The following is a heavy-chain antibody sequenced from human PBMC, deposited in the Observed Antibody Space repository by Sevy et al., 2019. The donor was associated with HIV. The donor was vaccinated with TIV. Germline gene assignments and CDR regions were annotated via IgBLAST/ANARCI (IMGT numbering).Heavy chain of an antibody. D-gene: IGHD3-9*01. J-gene: IGHJ4*02. CDR2: IRYDGSNK. CDR3: ARTYYDILTGYYNGLRVDY. CDR1: GFTFSSYG. V-gene: IGHV3-30*02. Sequence: GGSLRLSCAASGFTFSSYGMHWVRQAPGKGLEWVASIRYDGSNKYYADSVKGRFTISRDNSKNTLYLQMNSLRAEDTAVYYCARTYYDILTGYYNGLRVDYWGQGTLVTVSS.